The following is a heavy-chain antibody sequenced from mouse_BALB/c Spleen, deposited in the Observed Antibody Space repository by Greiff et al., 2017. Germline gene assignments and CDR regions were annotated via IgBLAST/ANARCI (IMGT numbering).Heavy chain of an antibody. J-gene: IGHJ3*01. Sequence: EVQLVESGGGLVQPGGSLKLSCAASGFTFSSYTMSWVRQTPEKRLEWVAYISNGGGSTYYPDTVKGRFTISRDNAKNTLYLQMSSLKSEDTAMYYCARQYDYDVGFAYWGQGTLVTVSA. CDR2: ISNGGGST. CDR3: ARQYDYDVGFAY. CDR1: GFTFSSYT. D-gene: IGHD2-4*01. V-gene: IGHV5-12-2*01.